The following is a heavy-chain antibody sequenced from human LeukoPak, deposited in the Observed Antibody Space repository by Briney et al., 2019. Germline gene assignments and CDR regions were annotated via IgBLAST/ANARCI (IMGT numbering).Heavy chain of an antibody. J-gene: IGHJ4*02. D-gene: IGHD5-12*01. CDR3: ARDGLAGGYDSDY. V-gene: IGHV4-61*02. CDR1: GGSISSGSYY. CDR2: IYTSGST. Sequence: SQTLSLTCTVSGGSISSGSYYWSWIRKPAGKGLEWIGRIYTSGSTNYNPSLKSRVTISVDTSKNQFSLKLSSVTAADTAVYYCARDGLAGGYDSDYWGQGTLVTVSS.